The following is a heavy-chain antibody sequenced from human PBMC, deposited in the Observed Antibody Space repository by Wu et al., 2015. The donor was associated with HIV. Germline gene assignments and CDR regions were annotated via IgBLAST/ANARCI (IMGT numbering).Heavy chain of an antibody. CDR1: GYTFTDHY. CDR2: IRPDSGAT. J-gene: IGHJ6*03. V-gene: IGHV1-2*02. Sequence: QLVQSGAEVTKPGASVSVSCQTSGYTFTDHYIHWVRQAPGQGLEWMGWIRPDSGATHYAEKFQDRVTLTRDASINTAYMQLNRLRSDDTAVYFCARDLGNDFAVRGYYWYMDVWGRGTAITVSS. CDR3: ARDLGNDFAVRGYYWYMDV. D-gene: IGHD3/OR15-3a*01.